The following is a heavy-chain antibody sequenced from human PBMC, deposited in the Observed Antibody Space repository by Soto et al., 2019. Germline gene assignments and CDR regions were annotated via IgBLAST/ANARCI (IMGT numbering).Heavy chain of an antibody. D-gene: IGHD3-9*01. CDR1: GFTFISYA. V-gene: IGHV3-23*01. J-gene: IGHJ4*02. CDR3: ARERPRGGDILIALDY. Sequence: GGSLRLSCAASGFTFISYAMSWVLQAPWKGLEWVSGISGSGGSTYYADSVKGRFTTSRDNAKNSLYLQMNSLRAEDTAVYYCARERPRGGDILIALDYWGQGTLVTVSS. CDR2: ISGSGGST.